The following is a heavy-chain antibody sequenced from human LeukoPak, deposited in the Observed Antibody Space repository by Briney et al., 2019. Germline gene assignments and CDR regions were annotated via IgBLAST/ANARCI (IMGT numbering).Heavy chain of an antibody. CDR2: VRYDGRDK. D-gene: IGHD2-21*01. Sequence: GGSLTLSCEVYGFTFSAYCIHWVRQPPGKGLEWVAFVRYDGRDKFYADSVKGRFIVSKDNSRTTLQLQMNSLRSEDTAVYFCARGGARDIWYFAYWGQGIRVTVSS. J-gene: IGHJ4*02. V-gene: IGHV3-30*02. CDR3: ARGGARDIWYFAY. CDR1: GFTFSAYC.